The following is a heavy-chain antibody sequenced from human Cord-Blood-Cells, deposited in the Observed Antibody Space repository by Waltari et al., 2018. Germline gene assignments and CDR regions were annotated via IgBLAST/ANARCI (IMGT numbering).Heavy chain of an antibody. D-gene: IGHD5-18*01. J-gene: IGHJ4*02. CDR3: AKSGYSYGYNY. Sequence: QVQLVQSGAEVKKPGSSVKVSCKASGGTFSSYALSWVRQAPGQGREWMGGIIPIFGTANYAQKFQGRVTITADKSTSTAYMELSSLRSEDTAVYYCAKSGYSYGYNYWGQGTLVTVSS. V-gene: IGHV1-69*06. CDR1: GGTFSSYA. CDR2: IIPIFGTA.